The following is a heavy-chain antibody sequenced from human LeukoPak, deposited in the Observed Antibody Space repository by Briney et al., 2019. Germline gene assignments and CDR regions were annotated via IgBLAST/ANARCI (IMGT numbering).Heavy chain of an antibody. CDR2: IYHSGST. CDR1: GGSISSGGYS. D-gene: IGHD6-6*01. J-gene: IGHJ5*02. Sequence: SQTLSLTCAVSGGSISSGGYSWSWIRQPPGKGLEWIGYIYHSGSTYYNPSLKSRVAISVDRSKNQFSLKLSSVTAADTAVYYCARLWYSGSSWFDPWGQGTLVTVSS. CDR3: ARLWYSGSSWFDP. V-gene: IGHV4-30-2*01.